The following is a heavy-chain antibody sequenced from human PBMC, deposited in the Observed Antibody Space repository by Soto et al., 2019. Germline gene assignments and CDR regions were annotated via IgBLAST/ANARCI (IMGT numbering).Heavy chain of an antibody. CDR3: ARDGKGWFDP. CDR2: IYHSGTT. V-gene: IGHV4-38-2*02. J-gene: IGHJ5*02. CDR1: GDSISTGYY. Sequence: SEPLSLTCAVSGDSISTGYYWAWIRQPPGKGLEWIGSIYHSGTTYYNPSLKSRVTISVDTSKNQFSLRLSSVTAADTAVYYCARDGKGWFDPWGQGTLVTVSS. D-gene: IGHD1-1*01.